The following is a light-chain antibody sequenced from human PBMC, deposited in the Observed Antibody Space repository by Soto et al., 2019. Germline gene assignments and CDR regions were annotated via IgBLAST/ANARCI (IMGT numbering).Light chain of an antibody. J-gene: IGKJ1*01. CDR2: KAS. CDR1: QSISHW. CDR3: QQYDGDSAT. V-gene: IGKV1-5*03. Sequence: DIQMTQSPSTLSASIGDRVTITCRASQSISHWLAWFQQKPGKAPKLLIYKASSLESGVPSRFSGTGSGTYFTLVINGLPPDDFATYYCQQYDGDSATFGPGTKVDIK.